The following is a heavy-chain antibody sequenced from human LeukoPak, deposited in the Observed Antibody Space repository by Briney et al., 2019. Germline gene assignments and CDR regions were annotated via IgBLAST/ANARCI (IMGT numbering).Heavy chain of an antibody. CDR1: GFTFSSYA. D-gene: IGHD3-10*01. CDR2: ISYDGSNK. CDR3: ARDEWFGELMNYYYYGMDV. Sequence: SGGSLRLSCAASGFTFSSYAMHWVRQAPGKGLEWVAVISYDGSNKYYADSVKGRFTISRDNSKNTLYLQMNSLRAEDTAVYYCARDEWFGELMNYYYYGMDVWGKGTMVTVSS. J-gene: IGHJ6*04. V-gene: IGHV3-30*04.